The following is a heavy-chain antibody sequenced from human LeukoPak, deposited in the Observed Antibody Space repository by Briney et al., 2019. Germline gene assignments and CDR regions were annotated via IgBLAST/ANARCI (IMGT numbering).Heavy chain of an antibody. Sequence: KPSETLSLTCTVSGGSISSSNYCWGWIRQPPGKGLEWIGSICYSGSTFYNPSLKSRVTLSVDTSKNQFSLKLSSVTAADTAVYCCARTENYIPEYWFDPWGQGTQVTVSS. V-gene: IGHV4-39*01. J-gene: IGHJ5*02. D-gene: IGHD5-24*01. CDR1: GGSISSSNYC. CDR3: ARTENYIPEYWFDP. CDR2: ICYSGST.